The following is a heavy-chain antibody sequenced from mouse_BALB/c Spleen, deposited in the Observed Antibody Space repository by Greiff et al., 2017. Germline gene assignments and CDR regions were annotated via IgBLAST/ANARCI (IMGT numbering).Heavy chain of an antibody. CDR2: ISTYYGDA. V-gene: IGHV1S137*01. Sequence: VQGVESGAELVRPGVSVKISCKGSGYTFTDYAMHWVKQSHAKSLEWIGVISTYYGDASYNQKFKGKATMTVDKSSSTAYMELARLTSEDSAIYYCARSYDTGAMDYWGQGTSVTGSS. CDR1: GYTFTDYA. D-gene: IGHD2-12*01. CDR3: ARSYDTGAMDY. J-gene: IGHJ4*01.